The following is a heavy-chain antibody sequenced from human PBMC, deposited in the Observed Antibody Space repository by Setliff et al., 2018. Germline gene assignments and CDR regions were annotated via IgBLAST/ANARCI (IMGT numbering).Heavy chain of an antibody. CDR1: GYTFANYG. J-gene: IGHJ4*02. D-gene: IGHD3-22*01. CDR2: INNYSFKT. Sequence: ASVKVSCKASGYTFANYGITWVRQAPGRGLEWMGWINNYSFKTTYAQKFLDRVTITTDTSATTAYMELGSLRSDDTAVYYCARINFYVSSGYYYAPELWGQGTLVTVSS. CDR3: ARINFYVSSGYYYAPEL. V-gene: IGHV1-18*01.